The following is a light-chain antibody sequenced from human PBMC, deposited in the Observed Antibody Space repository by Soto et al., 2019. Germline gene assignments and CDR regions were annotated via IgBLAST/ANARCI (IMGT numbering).Light chain of an antibody. J-gene: IGLJ1*01. CDR3: QTWGTGIHV. CDR1: SGHSSYA. Sequence: QPVLTQSPSASASLGASVKLTCTLSSGHSSYAIAWHQQQQEKGPRYLMKLNSDGSHSKGDVIPDRFSGSSSGAERYLIISSLPSEDEADYYCQTWGTGIHVFGTGTKLTVL. V-gene: IGLV4-69*01. CDR2: LNSDGSH.